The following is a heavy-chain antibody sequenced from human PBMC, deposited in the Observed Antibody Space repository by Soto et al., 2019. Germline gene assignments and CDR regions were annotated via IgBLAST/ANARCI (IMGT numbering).Heavy chain of an antibody. V-gene: IGHV1-69*06. CDR3: AISTTGTRNY. J-gene: IGHJ4*02. D-gene: IGHD2-2*01. Sequence: SSLKVSCKKSASTFSSCAISLVRQAPGQGLEWMGGIIPIFGTANYAQKFQGRVTITADKSTSTAYMELSSLRSEDTAVYYCAISTTGTRNYWGQGTLLTVSS. CDR1: ASTFSSCA. CDR2: IIPIFGTA.